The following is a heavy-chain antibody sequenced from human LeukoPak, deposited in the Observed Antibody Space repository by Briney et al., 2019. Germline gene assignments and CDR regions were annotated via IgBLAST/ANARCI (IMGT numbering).Heavy chain of an antibody. CDR2: ISSSGSTI. CDR3: AGVYRRVGAVDY. J-gene: IGHJ4*02. V-gene: IGHV3-48*04. D-gene: IGHD1-26*01. Sequence: GGSLRLSCAASGFTFSSYWMSWVRQAPGKGLEWVSYISSSGSTIYYADSVKGRFTISRDNAKNSLYLQMNSLRAEDTAVYYCAGVYRRVGAVDYWGQGTLVTVSS. CDR1: GFTFSSYW.